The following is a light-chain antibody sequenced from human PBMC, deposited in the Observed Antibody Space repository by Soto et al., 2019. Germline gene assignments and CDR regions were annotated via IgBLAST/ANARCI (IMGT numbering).Light chain of an antibody. Sequence: EIVLTQSPGTLSLSPGERANLSCRASQSVSSNYLAWYQQKPGQAPRLLIYGASSRATGIPDRFSGSGSGTDFTLTINRLEPEDFAVYYCQQYGSSPLTFGQGTKVEIK. CDR2: GAS. CDR3: QQYGSSPLT. J-gene: IGKJ1*01. V-gene: IGKV3-20*01. CDR1: QSVSSNY.